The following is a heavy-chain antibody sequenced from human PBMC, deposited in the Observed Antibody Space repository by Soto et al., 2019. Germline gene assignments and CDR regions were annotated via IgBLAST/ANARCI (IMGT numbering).Heavy chain of an antibody. J-gene: IGHJ4*02. D-gene: IGHD4-17*01. V-gene: IGHV3-48*01. CDR2: ISGSGNTI. CDR1: GFIFSTYG. CDR3: AGDLKNTGDSLRGFDY. Sequence: VQLVESGGGLVQPGGSLRLSCATSGFIFSTYGLNWVRQAPGKGLEWVSYISGSGNTIYYAESVKGRFTISRDNAKRSLYLQMNTLRAEDTAVYYCAGDLKNTGDSLRGFDYWGQGTLVTVSS.